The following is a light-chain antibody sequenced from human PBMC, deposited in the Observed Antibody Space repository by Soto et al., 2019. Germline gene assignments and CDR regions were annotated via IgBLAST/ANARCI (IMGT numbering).Light chain of an antibody. Sequence: EIVLTQSPGTLSLSPGDRATLSCRASQSVSSNFLAWYQQKPGQAPRLLIYGASIRATGIPDRFSGSGSGTDFTLTIRRLEPEDVAMYFCHQYGSSPRTFGQGTKGEIK. CDR2: GAS. V-gene: IGKV3-20*01. CDR3: HQYGSSPRT. J-gene: IGKJ1*01. CDR1: QSVSSNF.